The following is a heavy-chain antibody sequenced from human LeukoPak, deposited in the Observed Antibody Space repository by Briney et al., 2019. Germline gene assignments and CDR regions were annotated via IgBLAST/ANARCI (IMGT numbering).Heavy chain of an antibody. CDR2: IRSEAYGGTP. J-gene: IGHJ4*02. CDR3: TRDQTPYY. CDR1: GFTFGDYA. V-gene: IGHV3-49*04. Sequence: GGSLRLSCTASGFTFGDYAMTWVRQAPGKGLEWVGFIRSEAYGGTPEYAASVKGRFTISRDDSKSIAYLQMNSLKTEDTAVCYCTRDQTPYYWGQGTLVTVSS.